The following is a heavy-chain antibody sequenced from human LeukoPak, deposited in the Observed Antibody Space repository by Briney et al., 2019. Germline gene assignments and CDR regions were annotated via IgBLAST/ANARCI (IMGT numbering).Heavy chain of an antibody. CDR3: ARDGVSRWLQFNY. D-gene: IGHD5-24*01. CDR1: GFTFSSYW. V-gene: IGHV3-7*01. J-gene: IGHJ4*02. CDR2: IKQDGSEK. Sequence: GGSLRLSCAASGFTFSSYWMSWVRQAPGKGLGWVANIKQDGSEKCYVDSVKGRFTTSRDNAKNSLYLQMNSLRAEDTAVYYCARDGVSRWLQFNYWGQGTLVSVSS.